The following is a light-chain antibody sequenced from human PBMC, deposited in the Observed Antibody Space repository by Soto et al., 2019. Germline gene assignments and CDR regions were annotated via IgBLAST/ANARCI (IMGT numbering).Light chain of an antibody. V-gene: IGLV2-23*01. Sequence: QAVVTQPASVSGSPGQSITISCTGTSSDVGSYNLVSWYQQHPGKAPKLMIYEGSKRPSGVSNRFSGSKSGNTASLTISGLQAEDEADSYCCSYAGSSTWVFGGGTKLTVL. J-gene: IGLJ3*02. CDR1: SSDVGSYNL. CDR2: EGS. CDR3: CSYAGSSTWV.